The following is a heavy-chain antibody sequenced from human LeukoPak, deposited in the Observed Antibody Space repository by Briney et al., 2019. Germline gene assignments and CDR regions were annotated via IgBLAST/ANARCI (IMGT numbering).Heavy chain of an antibody. J-gene: IGHJ4*02. CDR1: GYFISGSSYY. CDR2: IYYSGTT. D-gene: IGHD1-1*01. CDR3: ARRTYTNNYYFDY. Sequence: SETLSLTCTVSGYFISGSSYYWGWIRPSPGKGLEWIGNIYYSGTTHFNPSLHSRVTISVDTSKNQFSLKLTSVTAADTALYFCARRTYTNNYYFDYWGQGTLVTVSS. V-gene: IGHV4-39*01.